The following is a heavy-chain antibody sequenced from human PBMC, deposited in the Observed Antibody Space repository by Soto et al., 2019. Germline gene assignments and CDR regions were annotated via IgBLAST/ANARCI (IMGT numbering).Heavy chain of an antibody. V-gene: IGHV4-59*08. CDR1: GGSISSYY. Sequence: SETLSLTCTVSGGSISSYYWYWIRLPPGKGLEWIGNIYYSGSTYYNPSLKSRVTITVDTSKNQFSLKLSSVTAADTAVYYCARQGYYGSGSYYNSRWFDPWGQGTLVTVSS. CDR3: ARQGYYGSGSYYNSRWFDP. CDR2: IYYSGST. D-gene: IGHD3-10*01. J-gene: IGHJ5*02.